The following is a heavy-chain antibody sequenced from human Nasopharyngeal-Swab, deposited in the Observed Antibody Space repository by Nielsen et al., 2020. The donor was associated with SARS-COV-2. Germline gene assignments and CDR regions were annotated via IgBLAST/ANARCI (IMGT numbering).Heavy chain of an antibody. CDR1: GFTFSSYW. V-gene: IGHV3-7*01. CDR2: IKQDGSEK. D-gene: IGHD2-2*01. J-gene: IGHJ4*02. Sequence: SLMTPCAASGFTFSSYWMRWVRQAPGKGLEWVANIKQDGSEKYYVDSVKGRFTISRDNAKNSLYLQMNSLRAEDTAVYYCARDFHIVVVPAALDYWGQGTLVTVSS. CDR3: ARDFHIVVVPAALDY.